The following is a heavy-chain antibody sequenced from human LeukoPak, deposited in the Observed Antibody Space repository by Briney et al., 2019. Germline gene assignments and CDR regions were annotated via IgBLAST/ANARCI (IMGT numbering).Heavy chain of an antibody. Sequence: GGSLRLSCVGSGFTFGDYGMSWVRQAPGKGLEWVSSFSASGGSTYYADSVKGRFTISRDNSKNTLYLQMNSLRAEDTAVYYCARERIVVVVAAPLDYWGQGTLVTVSS. CDR3: ARERIVVVVAAPLDY. V-gene: IGHV3-23*01. CDR1: GFTFGDYG. D-gene: IGHD2-15*01. CDR2: FSASGGST. J-gene: IGHJ4*02.